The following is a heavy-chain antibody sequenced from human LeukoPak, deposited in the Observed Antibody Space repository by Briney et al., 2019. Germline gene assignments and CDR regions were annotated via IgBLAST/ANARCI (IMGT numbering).Heavy chain of an antibody. CDR1: GGSISSDSYY. Sequence: PSQTLSLTCTVSGGSISSDSYYWTWIRQPAGKGVEWIGRIYRSGSTSYNPSLKSRVSISVDASRNQFSLKLSSVTAADTAIYFCARAYQGWWLDPWGQGTLVTVSS. J-gene: IGHJ5*02. CDR2: IYRSGST. CDR3: ARAYQGWWLDP. V-gene: IGHV4-61*02. D-gene: IGHD2-15*01.